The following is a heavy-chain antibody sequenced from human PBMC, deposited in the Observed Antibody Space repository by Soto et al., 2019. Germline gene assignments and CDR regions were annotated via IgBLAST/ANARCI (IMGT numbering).Heavy chain of an antibody. D-gene: IGHD3-9*01. CDR2: TYYRSKWYS. Sequence: QVQLQQSGPGLVKPSQTLSLTCAISGDSVSSNSAAWNWIRQSPSRGLEWLGRTYYRSKWYSISAVSVXXRXTXXPDTSKNQFSLQLDAVTPEDTAIYYCARGPVILNPWGQGILVTVSS. CDR3: ARGPVILNP. V-gene: IGHV6-1*01. J-gene: IGHJ5*02. CDR1: GDSVSSNSAA.